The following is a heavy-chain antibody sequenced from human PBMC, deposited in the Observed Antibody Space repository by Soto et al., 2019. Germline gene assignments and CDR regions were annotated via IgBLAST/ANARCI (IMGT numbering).Heavy chain of an antibody. CDR2: IDPDDSHT. CDR3: ARHGAVASDIEVTGSDAFNV. D-gene: IGHD6-19*01. Sequence: EVQLVQSGAEVKNPGESLRISCQGSGYSFTKFWISWVRQMPGQGLEWMGKIDPDDSHTDYSPSFQGHVTLSGDKSSSSVYLEWSSLKATDSGTYYCARHGAVASDIEVTGSDAFNVWGQWTVVTVSS. CDR1: GYSFTKFW. J-gene: IGHJ3*01. V-gene: IGHV5-10-1*03.